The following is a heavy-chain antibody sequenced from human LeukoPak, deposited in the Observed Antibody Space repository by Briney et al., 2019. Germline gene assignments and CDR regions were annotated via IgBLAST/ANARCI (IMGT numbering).Heavy chain of an antibody. CDR1: GYTLTSYA. Sequence: GASVKVSCKASGYTLTSYAMNWVRQAPGQGLEWRGWINTNTGNPTYAQGFTGRFVFSLDTSVSTAYLQISSLKAEDTAVYYCARWDASSRIYYYYYMDVWGKGTTVTVSS. CDR2: INTNTGNP. D-gene: IGHD6-13*01. J-gene: IGHJ6*03. CDR3: ARWDASSRIYYYYYMDV. V-gene: IGHV7-4-1*02.